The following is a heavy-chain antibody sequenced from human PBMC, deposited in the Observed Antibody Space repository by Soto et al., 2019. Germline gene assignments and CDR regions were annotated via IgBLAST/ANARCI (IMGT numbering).Heavy chain of an antibody. J-gene: IGHJ4*02. CDR1: GFTFSSYG. D-gene: IGHD5-18*01. CDR2: ISCDGSNK. CDR3: AKEGDTAMGYFDS. V-gene: IGHV3-30*18. Sequence: GGSRRLSCAASGFTFSSYGMHWVRQAPGKGLEWVAVISCDGSNKYYADSVKGRFTISXXXSXXTXXLXXNXXRAXDTAVYYCAKEGDTAMGYFDSWGQGTLETVSS.